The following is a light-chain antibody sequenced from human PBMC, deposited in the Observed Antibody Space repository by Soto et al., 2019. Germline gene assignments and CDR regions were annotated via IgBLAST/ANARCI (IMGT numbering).Light chain of an antibody. CDR1: QSFSSTY. CDR2: DTS. Sequence: EIVLTQSPGTLSLSPGERASLSCRASQSFSSTYLAWYQQRPGQAPRLLIYDTSNRATGIPARFSGSGSGTDFTLIISSLEPEDFAVYYCQQRNNLPLTFGGGTKVDIK. CDR3: QQRNNLPLT. J-gene: IGKJ4*01. V-gene: IGKV3D-20*02.